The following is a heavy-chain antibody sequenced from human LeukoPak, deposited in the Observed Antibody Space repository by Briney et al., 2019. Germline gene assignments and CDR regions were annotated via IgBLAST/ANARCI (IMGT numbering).Heavy chain of an antibody. D-gene: IGHD2-2*01. CDR3: ARGYCRSSSCSGDYYYYMDV. CDR2: IIPIFGTA. Sequence: GASVKVSCKASGYSFTGYYMHWVRQAPGQGLEWMGWIIPIFGTANYAQKFQGRVTITTDESTSTAYMELSSLRFEDTAVYYCARGYCRSSSCSGDYYYYMDVWGKGTTVTVSS. CDR1: GYSFTGYY. V-gene: IGHV1-69*05. J-gene: IGHJ6*03.